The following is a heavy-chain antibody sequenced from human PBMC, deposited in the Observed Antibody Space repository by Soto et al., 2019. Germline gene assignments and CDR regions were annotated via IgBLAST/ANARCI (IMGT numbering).Heavy chain of an antibody. J-gene: IGHJ3*02. CDR3: ARGLISGYYLYDAFDI. CDR1: GGSISSYY. D-gene: IGHD3-22*01. V-gene: IGHV4-59*01. CDR2: IYYSGST. Sequence: PSETLSLTCTVSGGSISSYYWSWIRQPPGKGLEWIGYIYYSGSTNYNPSHKSQITKSVDTSKNQISQKLSTETAADTARYYCARGLISGYYLYDAFDIWGQGTMVT.